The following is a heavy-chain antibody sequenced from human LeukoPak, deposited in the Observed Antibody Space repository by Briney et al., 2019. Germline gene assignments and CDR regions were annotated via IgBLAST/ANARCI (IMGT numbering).Heavy chain of an antibody. Sequence: PGGSLRLSCAASGFIFSDYYMSWVSQAPGKGLEWISYVSQSGTTIYYANSVKGRFTISRDNGKKSLYLQMNSLRADATAVYYCAREGHTYGSDYWGQGTLVTVSS. CDR1: GFIFSDYY. D-gene: IGHD3-10*01. CDR2: VSQSGTTI. J-gene: IGHJ4*02. CDR3: AREGHTYGSDY. V-gene: IGHV3-11*01.